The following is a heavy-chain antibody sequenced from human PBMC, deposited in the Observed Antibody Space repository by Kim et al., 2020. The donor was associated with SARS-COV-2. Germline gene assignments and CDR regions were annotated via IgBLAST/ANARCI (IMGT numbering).Heavy chain of an antibody. D-gene: IGHD3-10*01. CDR1: GISFNRYA. V-gene: IGHV3-33*06. CDR3: TKDRGSGSSYYGMDV. CDR2: IWYDGTEK. Sequence: GGSLRLSCVASGISFNRYAMHWVRQVPGKGLEWVAAIWYDGTEKYYADSVKGRFTISRDNSDNTLSLQMNSLRAEDTAVYYCTKDRGSGSSYYGMDVWGQGTTVTVS. J-gene: IGHJ6*02.